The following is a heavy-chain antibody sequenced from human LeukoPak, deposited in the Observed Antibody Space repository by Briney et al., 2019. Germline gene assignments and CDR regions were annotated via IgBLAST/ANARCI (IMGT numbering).Heavy chain of an antibody. CDR3: ARRSPLVVVTAAHYYDY. J-gene: IGHJ4*02. CDR2: VFYNGNT. Sequence: PSETLSLTCTVSGGSISSYYWSWIRQPPGKGLEWIGEVFYNGNTHYNPSLKSRVIISTDTSKNQFSLTLTAVTASDTAIYYCARRSPLVVVTAAHYYDYWGQGTLVTVSS. CDR1: GGSISSYY. V-gene: IGHV4-59*04. D-gene: IGHD2-21*02.